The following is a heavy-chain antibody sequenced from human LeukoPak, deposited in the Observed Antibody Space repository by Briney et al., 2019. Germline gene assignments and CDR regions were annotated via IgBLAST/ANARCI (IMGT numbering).Heavy chain of an antibody. CDR2: INTNTATP. CDR3: ARDPTRSPGGGFFSPLGY. D-gene: IGHD2-15*01. CDR1: GYTFTHYA. V-gene: IGHV7-4-1*02. J-gene: IGHJ4*02. Sequence: GASVKVSCKASGYTFTHYAINWVRQAPGQGLEWMGWINTNTATPMYAQGFSGRFVLSLDVSASTAYLQISSLEAGDTAVYYCARDPTRSPGGGFFSPLGYWGQGSLVTVSS.